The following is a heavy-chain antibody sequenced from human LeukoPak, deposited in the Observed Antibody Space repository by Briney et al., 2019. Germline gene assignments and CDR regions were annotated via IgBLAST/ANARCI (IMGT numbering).Heavy chain of an antibody. J-gene: IGHJ4*02. D-gene: IGHD3-9*01. CDR3: ARAPHRRNYDILTGYYTQSHFIDY. V-gene: IGHV4-59*12. Sequence: SETLSLTCTVSGGFISSYFWCWIREPPGKGLVWIGYIYYSGCTNYNPSLKSRVTISVDTSKNQFSLKLSSVTAADTAVYYCARAPHRRNYDILTGYYTQSHFIDYWGQGTLVTVSS. CDR1: GGFISSYF. CDR2: IYYSGCT.